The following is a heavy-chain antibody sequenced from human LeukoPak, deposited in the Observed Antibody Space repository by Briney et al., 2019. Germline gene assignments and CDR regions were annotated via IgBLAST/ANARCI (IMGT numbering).Heavy chain of an antibody. J-gene: IGHJ3*02. D-gene: IGHD2-2*01. CDR3: ARRYCSSTTCYRGAFDI. CDR1: GSSFPIYW. V-gene: IGHV5-51*01. Sequence: GESLKISCRGSGSSFPIYWIGWVRQMPGKGLDWMGIIYPGDSDTRYSPSFQGRVTISADKSISTAYLQWSSLRASDTAMYYCARRYCSSTTCYRGAFDIWGQGTMVTVSS. CDR2: IYPGDSDT.